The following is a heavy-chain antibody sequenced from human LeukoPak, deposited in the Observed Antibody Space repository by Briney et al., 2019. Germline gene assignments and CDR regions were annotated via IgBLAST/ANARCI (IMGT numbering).Heavy chain of an antibody. D-gene: IGHD6-6*01. CDR2: ISPTGSTT. CDR3: SRGPNSNWSGLDF. Sequence: GGSLRLSCTASGFSFSGHWMHWARQLPGKGLVWVSRISPTGSTTSYADSVKGRFTVSRDNAKNTLYLQVNNLRAEDTAVYYCSRGPNSNWSGLDFWGQGTLLTASS. V-gene: IGHV3-74*01. CDR1: GFSFSGHW. J-gene: IGHJ4*02.